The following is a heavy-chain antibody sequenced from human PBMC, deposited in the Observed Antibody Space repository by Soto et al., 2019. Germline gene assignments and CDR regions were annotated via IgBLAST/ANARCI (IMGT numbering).Heavy chain of an antibody. CDR3: AKPNPHYYYSMDV. CDR1: GGTFSSYA. J-gene: IGHJ6*02. V-gene: IGHV1-69*01. Sequence: QVPLVQSGAEVKKPGSSVKVSCKASGGTFSSYAISWVRQAPGQGLAWMGGSIPIFGIANYAQKFQGRVTITAEESTSTAYMELSSLRAKDTAVYYCAKPNPHYYYSMDVWGQGTTVTVSS. CDR2: SIPIFGIA.